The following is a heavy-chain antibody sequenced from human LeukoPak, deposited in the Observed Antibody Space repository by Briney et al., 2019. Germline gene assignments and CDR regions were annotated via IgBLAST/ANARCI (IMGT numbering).Heavy chain of an antibody. D-gene: IGHD3-10*01. Sequence: SETLSLTCTVSGGSISSSSYYWGWIRQPPGKGLEWIGSIYYSGSTYYNPSLKIRVTISVDTSKKQFSLKLSSVTAADTAVYYCLLRITMVRGVDYWGQGTLVTVSS. CDR2: IYYSGST. CDR3: LLRITMVRGVDY. V-gene: IGHV4-39*07. J-gene: IGHJ4*02. CDR1: GGSISSSSYY.